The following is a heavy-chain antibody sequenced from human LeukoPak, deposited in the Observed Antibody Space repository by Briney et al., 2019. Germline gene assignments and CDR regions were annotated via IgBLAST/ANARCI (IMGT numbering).Heavy chain of an antibody. CDR3: ARRQAVAVDY. CDR1: GSLFTSYW. D-gene: IGHD6-19*01. Sequence: GASLQISWKGSGSLFTSYWIGGVRQLPGKGLEGMGIIYPGESDTRYSPSFQGQVTISADKSISTAYLQWSSLKASDTAMYYCARRQAVAVDYWGQGTLVTVSS. V-gene: IGHV5-51*01. J-gene: IGHJ4*02. CDR2: IYPGESDT.